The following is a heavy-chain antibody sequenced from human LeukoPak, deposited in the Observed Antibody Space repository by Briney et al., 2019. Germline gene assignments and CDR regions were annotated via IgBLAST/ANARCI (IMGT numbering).Heavy chain of an antibody. CDR2: INPSGGST. Sequence: ASVKVSCKASGYTFTSYYMHWVRQAPGQGLEWMGIINPSGGSTSYAQKFQGRVTMTRDMSTGTVYMELSSLRSEDTAVYYCARASAQDYYMDVWGKGTTVTVSS. V-gene: IGHV1-46*01. CDR3: ARASAQDYYMDV. J-gene: IGHJ6*03. CDR1: GYTFTSYY.